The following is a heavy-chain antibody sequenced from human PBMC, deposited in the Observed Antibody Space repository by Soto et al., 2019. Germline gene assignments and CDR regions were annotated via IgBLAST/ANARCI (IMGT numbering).Heavy chain of an antibody. CDR1: VFTFGDSY. CDR3: VRGGGGGLFDP. J-gene: IGHJ5*02. Sequence: PGGSLRLSCAGSVFTFGDSYMSWIRQSPGKGLEWLSYISPGSRYPAYADSVKGRFTISRDNAKGSLYLQIMSLTAEDTAIYYCVRGGGGGLFDPWGQGTMVTVPQ. D-gene: IGHD2-15*01. V-gene: IGHV3-11*06. CDR2: ISPGSRYP.